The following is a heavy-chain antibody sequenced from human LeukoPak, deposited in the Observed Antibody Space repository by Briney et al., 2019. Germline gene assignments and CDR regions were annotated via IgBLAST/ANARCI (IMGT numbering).Heavy chain of an antibody. CDR3: ARDGLYGSGLDY. V-gene: IGHV4-59*01. CDR2: IYYSGST. Sequence: SETLSLTCTVSGGSISSYYWSWIRQPPGKGLEWIGYIYYSGSTNYNPSLKSRVTISVDTSKNQFSPKLSSVTAADTAVYYCARDGLYGSGLDYWGQGTLVTVSS. J-gene: IGHJ4*02. CDR1: GGSISSYY. D-gene: IGHD3-10*01.